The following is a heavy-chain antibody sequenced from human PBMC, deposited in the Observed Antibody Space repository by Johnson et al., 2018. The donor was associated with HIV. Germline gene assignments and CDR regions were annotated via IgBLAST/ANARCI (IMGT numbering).Heavy chain of an antibody. V-gene: IGHV3-30*04. CDR2: ISYDGSNK. J-gene: IGHJ3*02. D-gene: IGHD6-6*01. Sequence: QVQLVESGGGVVQPGRSLRLSCAASGFTFSSYAMHWVRQAPGKGLEWVAVISYDGSNKYYADSVKGRFTISRDNSKNTLYLQMNSLRAEDTAVYYCGRVYSSSSAHAFDIWGQGTMVTVSS. CDR1: GFTFSSYA. CDR3: GRVYSSSSAHAFDI.